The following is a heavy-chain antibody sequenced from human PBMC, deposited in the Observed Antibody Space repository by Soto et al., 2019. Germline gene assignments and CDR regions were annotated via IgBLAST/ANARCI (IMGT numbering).Heavy chain of an antibody. CDR3: ARGTYYYASSGYGHYGMDV. D-gene: IGHD3-22*01. CDR2: IYYSGST. V-gene: IGHV4-59*01. CDR1: GGSISSYY. Sequence: LSLTCTVSGGSISSYYLSCIRQPPGKGLEWIGYIYYSGSTNYNPSLKSRVTISVDTSKKQFSLKLSSVTAADTAVYYCARGTYYYASSGYGHYGMDVWGQGTTVTVSS. J-gene: IGHJ6*02.